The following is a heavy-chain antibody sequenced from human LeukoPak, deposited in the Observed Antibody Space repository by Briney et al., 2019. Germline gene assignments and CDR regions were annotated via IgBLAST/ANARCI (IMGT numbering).Heavy chain of an antibody. Sequence: SGTLSLTCVVSGSSISSSNWWSWVRQSPGKGLEWIGEMYHSGSTNYNPSLKSRVTISVDKSKNQFSLKLTSVTAADTAVYYCAREVDSGWAFDYWGQGTLVTVSS. D-gene: IGHD6-19*01. J-gene: IGHJ4*02. V-gene: IGHV4-4*02. CDR3: AREVDSGWAFDY. CDR1: GSSISSSNW. CDR2: MYHSGST.